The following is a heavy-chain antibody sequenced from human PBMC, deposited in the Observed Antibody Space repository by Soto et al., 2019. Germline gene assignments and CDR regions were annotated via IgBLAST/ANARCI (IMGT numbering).Heavy chain of an antibody. CDR2: IVPMFGNA. CDR1: GCAFSRYA. CDR3: ERGLEYDSSVFYFVF. Sequence: SVKFSCTASGCAFSRYAITWVRQASEQGPECMGGIVPMFGNANYAKKCQGRVTITADESTSTAYMEFSSLRSEDKAMYYCERGLEYDSSVFYFVFWGQGTLVTVSS. J-gene: IGHJ4*02. V-gene: IGHV1-69*13. D-gene: IGHD3-22*01.